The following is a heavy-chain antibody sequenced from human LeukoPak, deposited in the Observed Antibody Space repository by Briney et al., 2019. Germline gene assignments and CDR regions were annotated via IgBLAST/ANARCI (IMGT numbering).Heavy chain of an antibody. CDR2: ISTSSTSK. CDR3: ASGGNYYGGFDY. D-gene: IGHD3-10*01. Sequence: GGSLRLSCAASGFTFSNYSMNWVRQAPGKGLEWVAYISTSSTSKNYADSVKGRFTVSRDNAKNSLYLQMNSLRAEDTAVYYCASGGNYYGGFDYWGQGTLVTVSS. V-gene: IGHV3-48*04. J-gene: IGHJ4*02. CDR1: GFTFSNYS.